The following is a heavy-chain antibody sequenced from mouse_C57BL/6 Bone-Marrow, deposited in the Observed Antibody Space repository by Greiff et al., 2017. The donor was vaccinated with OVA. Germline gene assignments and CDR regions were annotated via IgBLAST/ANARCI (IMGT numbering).Heavy chain of an antibody. CDR1: GYTFTSYW. J-gene: IGHJ3*01. V-gene: IGHV1-59*01. CDR2: IDPSDSYT. D-gene: IGHD1-3*01. Sequence: QVQLQQPGAELVRPGTSVKLSCKASGYTFTSYWMHWVKQRPGQGLEWIGVIDPSDSYTNYNQKLKGKATLTVDTSSSTAYMQLSSLTSEDSAVYYCARGSKELDRFAYWGQGTLVTVSA. CDR3: ARGSKELDRFAY.